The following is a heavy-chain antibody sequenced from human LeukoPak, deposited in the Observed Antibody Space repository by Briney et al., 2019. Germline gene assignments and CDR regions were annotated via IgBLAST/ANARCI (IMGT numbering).Heavy chain of an antibody. CDR3: ARDRFSSSSEYYFDY. J-gene: IGHJ4*02. Sequence: PSETLSLTCTVSGVSISSYYWSWIRQPPGKGLEWIGCIYFSGSTNYNPSLESRVTISADTSKNQFSLRLSSVTAADTAVYYCARDRFSSSSEYYFDYWGQGTLVTVSS. CDR1: GVSISSYY. V-gene: IGHV4-59*01. CDR2: IYFSGST. D-gene: IGHD6-6*01.